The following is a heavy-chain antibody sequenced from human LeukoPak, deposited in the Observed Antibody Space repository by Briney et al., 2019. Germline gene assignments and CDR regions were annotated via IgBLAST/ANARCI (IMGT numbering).Heavy chain of an antibody. V-gene: IGHV3-23*01. J-gene: IGHJ4*02. CDR1: GFTFSSYA. Sequence: PGGSLRLSCAASGFTFSSYAMGWVRQAPGKGLEWVSGISSNGDNTYYADSVKGRFTISRDNSKNTLYLQVNSLRAEDTAIYYCAKLPVSYSSGWSNFDYWGQGTLVTVSS. D-gene: IGHD6-19*01. CDR2: ISSNGDNT. CDR3: AKLPVSYSSGWSNFDY.